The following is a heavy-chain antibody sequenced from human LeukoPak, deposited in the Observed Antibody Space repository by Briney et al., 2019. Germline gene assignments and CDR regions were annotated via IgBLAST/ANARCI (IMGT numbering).Heavy chain of an antibody. CDR2: IYTSGST. Sequence: SETLSLTCTVSGGSISSYYWSWIRQPAGKGLEWIGRIYTSGSTNYNPSLKSRVTISVDTSKNQFSLKLSSVTAADTAVYYCARDTMVRGVYASDIWGQGTMVTVSS. CDR3: ARDTMVRGVYASDI. V-gene: IGHV4-4*07. D-gene: IGHD3-10*01. CDR1: GGSISSYY. J-gene: IGHJ3*02.